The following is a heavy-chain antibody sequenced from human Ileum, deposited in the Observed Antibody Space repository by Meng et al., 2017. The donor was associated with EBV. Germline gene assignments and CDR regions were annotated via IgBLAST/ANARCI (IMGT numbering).Heavy chain of an antibody. CDR2: IYHSGIT. D-gene: IGHD1-14*01. CDR1: GGSISSSNW. Sequence: QGRLQGSGPGLLKPSRTLSLTCAVSGGSISSSNWWSWVLQPPGKGLEWIGKIYHSGITIYNPSLKSRVTMSVDNSKNQFSLKLNSMTAADTAVYYCARDPTGGEDHQRVWGQGTLVTVSS. CDR3: ARDPTGGEDHQRV. V-gene: IGHV4-4*02. J-gene: IGHJ4*02.